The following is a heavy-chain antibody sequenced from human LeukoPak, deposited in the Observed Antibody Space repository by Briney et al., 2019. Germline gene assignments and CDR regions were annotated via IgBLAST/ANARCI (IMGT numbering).Heavy chain of an antibody. CDR1: GGSISTFY. Sequence: SETLSLTCTVSGGSISTFYWSWLRQPPGKGLEWIGYIYYSGSTNYNPSLKSRVTISVDTSKNQFSLKLSSVTAADTAVYYCARDVDYYDSSGYGWFDPWGQGTLVTVSS. V-gene: IGHV4-59*01. D-gene: IGHD3-22*01. CDR3: ARDVDYYDSSGYGWFDP. CDR2: IYYSGST. J-gene: IGHJ5*02.